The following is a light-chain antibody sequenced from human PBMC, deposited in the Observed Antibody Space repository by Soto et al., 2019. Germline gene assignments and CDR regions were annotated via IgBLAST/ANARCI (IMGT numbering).Light chain of an antibody. CDR1: SSNIGSNT. CDR2: SNN. J-gene: IGLJ1*01. Sequence: QCVLTQPPSASGTPGQRVTISCPGSSSNIGSNTVNWYQQLPGTAPKLLIYSNNQRPSGVPDRFSGSKSGTSASLAISGLQSEDEADYYCAAWDDSLNGPNYVFGTGTKVTVL. V-gene: IGLV1-44*01. CDR3: AAWDDSLNGPNYV.